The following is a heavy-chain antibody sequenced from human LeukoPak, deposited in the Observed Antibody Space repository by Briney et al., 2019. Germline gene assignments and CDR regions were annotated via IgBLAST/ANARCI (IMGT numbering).Heavy chain of an antibody. V-gene: IGHV3-30*18. Sequence: GGSLRLSCVASGFTFSSYGMHWVRQAPGKGLEWVAVISYDETYTHYADSVKGRFTISRDSSKNTLYLEINSLRPEDTAVYYCAKDLNVGELWGQGTLVTVSS. D-gene: IGHD1-7*01. J-gene: IGHJ4*02. CDR3: AKDLNVGEL. CDR1: GFTFSSYG. CDR2: ISYDETYT.